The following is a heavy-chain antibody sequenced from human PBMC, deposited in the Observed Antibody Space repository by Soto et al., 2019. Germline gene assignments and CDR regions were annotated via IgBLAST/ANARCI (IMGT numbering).Heavy chain of an antibody. Sequence: SETLSLTCTVSGGSISSSGFYWGWIRQSPGKGLEWIGTIYDSGNTFYNPSLNSGSTQVTISVDTSKNQFSLKLSSVTAADTAVYYCARHVAAVGFFGYDHWGQGALVTVS. V-gene: IGHV4-39*01. CDR2: IYDSGNT. CDR1: GGSISSSGFY. D-gene: IGHD6-13*01. CDR3: ARHVAAVGFFGYDH. J-gene: IGHJ5*02.